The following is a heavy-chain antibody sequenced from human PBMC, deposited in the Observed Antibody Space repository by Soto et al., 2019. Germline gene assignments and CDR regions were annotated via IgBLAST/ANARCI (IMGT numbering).Heavy chain of an antibody. CDR1: NAW. D-gene: IGHD3-22*01. J-gene: IGHJ4*02. CDR2: IKSKTDGGTT. V-gene: IGHV3-15*07. Sequence: NAWMNWVRQAPGKGLEWVGRIKSKTDGGTTDYAAPVKGRFTISRDDSKNTLYLQMNSLKTEDTAVYYCTRYYYDSSGYDWGQGTLVTVSS. CDR3: TRYYYDSSGYD.